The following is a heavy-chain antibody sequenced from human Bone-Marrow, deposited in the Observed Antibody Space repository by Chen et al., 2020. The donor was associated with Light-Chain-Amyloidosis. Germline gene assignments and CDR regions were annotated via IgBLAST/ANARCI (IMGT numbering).Heavy chain of an antibody. V-gene: IGHV3-23*01. CDR1: GFAFSSYA. D-gene: IGHD3-9*01. Sequence: ASGFAFSSYAMSWVRQAPGKGLEWVSTISGSGGSRYYGDSVKGRLTISRDNSKNALFLQMNSLIAEDTAVYYCAKDISYDDILPGYPADAFDIWGQGTMVTVSS. CDR2: ISGSGGSR. J-gene: IGHJ3*02. CDR3: AKDISYDDILPGYPADAFDI.